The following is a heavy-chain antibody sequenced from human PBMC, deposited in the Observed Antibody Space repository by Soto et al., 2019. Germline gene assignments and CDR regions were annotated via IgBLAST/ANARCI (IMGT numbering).Heavy chain of an antibody. CDR2: INAGNGNT. CDR3: ARSAKKTWLPDF. Sequence: ASLKVSCKASGFCLIVDSILWVRQAPGQSLEWLGWINAGNGNTKYSHKFQDRVTITSDTSATTTYMELRSLRSEDTAVFYCARSAKKTWLPDFWGQGTLVTVSS. V-gene: IGHV1-3*01. CDR1: GFCLIVDS. D-gene: IGHD5-12*01. J-gene: IGHJ1*01.